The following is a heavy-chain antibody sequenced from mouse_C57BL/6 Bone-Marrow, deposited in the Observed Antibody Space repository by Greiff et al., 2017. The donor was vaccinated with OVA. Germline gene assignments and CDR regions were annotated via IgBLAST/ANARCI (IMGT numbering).Heavy chain of an antibody. CDR2: ISSGSSTI. V-gene: IGHV5-17*01. D-gene: IGHD2-2*01. J-gene: IGHJ2*01. CDR3: ARGGYGDFEY. Sequence: VQLKEPGGGLVKPGGSLKLSCAASGFTFSDYGMHWVRQAPEQGLEWVAYISSGSSTIYYEDKVKGRFTMSRDKAYNTPFLQMSSLTSEDTAVYYCARGGYGDFEYGGQGTALTVTA. CDR1: GFTFSDYG.